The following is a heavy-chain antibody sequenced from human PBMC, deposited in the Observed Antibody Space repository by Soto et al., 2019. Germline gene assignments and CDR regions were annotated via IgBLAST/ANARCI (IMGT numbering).Heavy chain of an antibody. CDR1: GFTFSSYA. J-gene: IGHJ6*02. CDR3: AKGRYDLLTGYPDYYGTDV. V-gene: IGHV3-23*01. CDR2: ISGSGGST. D-gene: IGHD3-9*01. Sequence: GGSLRLSCAASGFTFSSYAMSWVRQAPGKGLEWVSAISGSGGSTYYADSVKGRFTISRDNSKNTLYLQMNSLRAEDTAVYYCAKGRYDLLTGYPDYYGTDVWGQGTTVTVSS.